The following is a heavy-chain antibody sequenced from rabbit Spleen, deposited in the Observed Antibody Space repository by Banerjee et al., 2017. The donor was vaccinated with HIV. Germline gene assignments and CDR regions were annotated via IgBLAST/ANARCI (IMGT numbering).Heavy chain of an antibody. CDR2: IDPVFGIT. V-gene: IGHV1S7*01. CDR1: GFTLSSYY. CDR3: ARDTSSSFSSYGMDL. Sequence: QLKESGGGLVQPGGSLKLSCKASGFTLSSYYMNWVRQAPGKGLEWIGYIDPVFGITYYASWVNGRFSISRHNAQNTLYLQLNSLTVADTATYFCARDTSSSFSSYGMDLWGQGTLVTVS. D-gene: IGHD1-1*01. J-gene: IGHJ6*01.